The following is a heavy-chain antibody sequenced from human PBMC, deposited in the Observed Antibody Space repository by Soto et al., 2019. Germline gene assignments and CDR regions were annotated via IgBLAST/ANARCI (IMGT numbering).Heavy chain of an antibody. J-gene: IGHJ4*02. CDR3: AIALGSGYERGDY. V-gene: IGHV1-69*12. D-gene: IGHD3-22*01. CDR2: IIALFGTP. CDR1: GDTFTNHV. Sequence: QVQLVQSGGEVKKPGSSVKVSCKASGDTFTNHVFNWVRQAPGQGLEWMGGIIALFGTPHYAQRFLGRVTITADESTATSYMQLSSLRSDDTAVYYCAIALGSGYERGDYWGQGTLVTVSS.